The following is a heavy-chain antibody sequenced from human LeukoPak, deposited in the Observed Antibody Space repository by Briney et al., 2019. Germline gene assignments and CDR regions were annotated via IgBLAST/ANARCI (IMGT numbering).Heavy chain of an antibody. V-gene: IGHV4-39*01. CDR1: GGSISSSSYY. CDR3: ARHNYGGNPSPFDY. CDR2: IYYSGST. J-gene: IGHJ4*02. Sequence: SETLSLTCTVSGGSISSSSYYWGWIRQPPGKGLEWIGSIYYSGSTYYNPSLKSRVTISVDTSKNQFSLKLSSVTAADTAVYYCARHNYGGNPSPFDYWGQGTLVTVSS. D-gene: IGHD4-23*01.